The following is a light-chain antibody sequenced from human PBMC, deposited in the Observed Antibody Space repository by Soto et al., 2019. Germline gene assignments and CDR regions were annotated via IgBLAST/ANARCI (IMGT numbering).Light chain of an antibody. CDR1: QSISSY. CDR3: QQSYSTLPLT. Sequence: DIQMTQSPSSLSASVGDRVTITCRASQSISSYLNWYQQKPGKAPKLLIYAASSLQSGVPSRFSGSGSGTDFTLTISSLRPEDFATYYCQQSYSTLPLTFGGGTKVDIK. CDR2: AAS. V-gene: IGKV1-39*01. J-gene: IGKJ4*01.